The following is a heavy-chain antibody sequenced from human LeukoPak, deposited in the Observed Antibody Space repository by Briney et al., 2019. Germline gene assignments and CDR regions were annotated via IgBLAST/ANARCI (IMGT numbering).Heavy chain of an antibody. J-gene: IGHJ4*02. V-gene: IGHV3-23*01. CDR3: AKVRNSGWSPSGFDY. CDR2: VSGTGGRT. D-gene: IGHD6-19*01. Sequence: GGSLRLSCAASGFTFSTYAMSWVRQAPGKGLEWVSVVSGTGGRTYYADSVKGRFTISRDNSKNTLYLQMNSLRVADTAVYYCAKVRNSGWSPSGFDYWGQGTLVTVSS. CDR1: GFTFSTYA.